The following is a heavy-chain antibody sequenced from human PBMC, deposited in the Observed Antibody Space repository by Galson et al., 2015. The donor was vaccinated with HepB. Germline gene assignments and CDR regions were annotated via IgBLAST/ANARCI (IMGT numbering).Heavy chain of an antibody. D-gene: IGHD3-16*01. J-gene: IGHJ4*02. CDR2: TYYRSKWYN. Sequence: CAISGDSVSSNSAAWNWIRQSPSRGPEWLGRTYYRSKWYNDYTVSVKSRITINPDTSKNQFSLQLNSVTPEDTAVYYCAREGESSAHTPLDYWGQGTLVTVSS. CDR3: AREGESSAHTPLDY. CDR1: GDSVSSNSAA. V-gene: IGHV6-1*01.